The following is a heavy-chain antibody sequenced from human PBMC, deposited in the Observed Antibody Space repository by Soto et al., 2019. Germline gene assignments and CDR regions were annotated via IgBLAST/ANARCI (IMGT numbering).Heavy chain of an antibody. CDR2: ITPISGTT. J-gene: IGHJ4*02. CDR3: ARAGT. Sequence: QVQLVQSGAEVKKPGSSVKVSCKVSGGTFRTYAINWVRQAPGQGLEWMGGITPISGTTNHAQKFRGRVTISADESTSTAYMDLSSLRHNDTAVYYCARAGTRGQGSLVTVSS. V-gene: IGHV1-69*01. CDR1: GGTFRTYA.